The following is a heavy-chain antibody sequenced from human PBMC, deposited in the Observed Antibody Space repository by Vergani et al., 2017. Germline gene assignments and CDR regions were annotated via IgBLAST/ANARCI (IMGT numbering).Heavy chain of an antibody. J-gene: IGHJ6*03. CDR3: ARGGGVVPAATPTYYYYYYMDV. D-gene: IGHD2-2*01. V-gene: IGHV1-2*04. CDR1: GYTFTGYY. CDR2: INPNSGGT. Sequence: QVQLVQSGAEVKKPGASVKVSCKASGYTFTGYYMHWVRQAPGQGLEWMGWINPNSGGTNYAQKFQGWVTMTRDTSISTAYMELRRLRSDDTAVYYCARGGGVVPAATPTYYYYYYMDVWGKGTTVTVSS.